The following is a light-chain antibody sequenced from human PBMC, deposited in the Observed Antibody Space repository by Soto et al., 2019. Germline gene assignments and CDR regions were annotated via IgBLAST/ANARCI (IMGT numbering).Light chain of an antibody. CDR3: SSYTTSSTRV. J-gene: IGLJ1*01. V-gene: IGLV2-14*01. CDR2: EVT. Sequence: QSALTQPASVSGSPGQSIAISCTGSSSDVGIYNYVSWYQQHPGKVPKLIIYEVTNRPSGVSNRFPGSKSGNTASLTNSGLQAEDEADYNCSSYTTSSTRVFGTGTKLTVL. CDR1: SSDVGIYNY.